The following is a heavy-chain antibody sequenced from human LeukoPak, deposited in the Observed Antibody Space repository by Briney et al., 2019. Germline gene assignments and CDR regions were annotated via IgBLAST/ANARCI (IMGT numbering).Heavy chain of an antibody. Sequence: SVKVSCKASGGTFSSYAISWVRQAPGQGLEWMGGIIPIFGTANYAQKFQGRVTITADESTSTAYMELSSLRSEDTAVYYCARDWRPVGATPLGAFDIWGQGTMVTASS. CDR1: GGTFSSYA. V-gene: IGHV1-69*13. J-gene: IGHJ3*02. CDR2: IIPIFGTA. D-gene: IGHD1-26*01. CDR3: ARDWRPVGATPLGAFDI.